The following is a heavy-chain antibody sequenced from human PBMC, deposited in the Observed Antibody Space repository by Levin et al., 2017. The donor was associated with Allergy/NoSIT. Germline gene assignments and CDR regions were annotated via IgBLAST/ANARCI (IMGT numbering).Heavy chain of an antibody. CDR3: ARAGGSGSVDAFDI. V-gene: IGHV4-30-4*01. J-gene: IGHJ3*02. CDR2: IYYSGST. Sequence: SETLSLTCTVSGGSISSGDYYWSWIRQPPGKGLEWIGYIYYSGSTYYNPSLKSRVTISVDTSKNQFSLKLSSVTAADTAVYYCARAGGSGSVDAFDIWGQGTMVTVSS. D-gene: IGHD3-10*01. CDR1: GGSISSGDYY.